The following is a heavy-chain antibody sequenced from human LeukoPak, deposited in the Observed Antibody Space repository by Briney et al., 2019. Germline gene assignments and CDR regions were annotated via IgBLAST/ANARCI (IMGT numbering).Heavy chain of an antibody. V-gene: IGHV1-18*01. Sequence: PGASVKVSCKTSGYKFTSYGISWVRQAPGQGLEWMRWISTYNGNTNYAQKLQGRVTMTTDTSTSTAYMELRSLRSDDTAVYYCARVVPYSGSYSDFDYWGQGTLVTVSS. CDR3: ARVVPYSGSYSDFDY. CDR1: GYKFTSYG. CDR2: ISTYNGNT. D-gene: IGHD1-26*01. J-gene: IGHJ4*02.